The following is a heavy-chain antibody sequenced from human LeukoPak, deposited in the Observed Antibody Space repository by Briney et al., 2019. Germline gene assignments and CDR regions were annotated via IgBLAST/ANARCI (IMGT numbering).Heavy chain of an antibody. CDR3: GADSMPRGVFSYAFDI. D-gene: IGHD3-10*01. CDR2: IVVGSGDT. V-gene: IGHV1-58*01. CDR1: GFTFTSSA. Sequence: ASVKVSCKASGFTFTSSAVQWVRQARGQGLEWIGWIVVGSGDTNSAQKFQERVTITRDMSTRTAYMELSSLRSEDTAVYYCGADSMPRGVFSYAFDIWGQGTMVTVSS. J-gene: IGHJ3*02.